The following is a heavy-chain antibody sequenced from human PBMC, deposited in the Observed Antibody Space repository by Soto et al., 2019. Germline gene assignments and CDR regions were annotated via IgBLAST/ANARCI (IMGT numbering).Heavy chain of an antibody. CDR2: ITSNSDHI. J-gene: IGHJ4*02. CDR1: GFMCSAYT. CDR3: ATPYYYNH. Sequence: GGSLRLSCAASGFMCSAYTMSWVRQAPGKGLEWLSSITSNSDHIDYADSVRGRFTVSRDNARKSLYLQMDSLGAEDTGVYYCATPYYYNHWGPGTLVTVSS. V-gene: IGHV3-21*01.